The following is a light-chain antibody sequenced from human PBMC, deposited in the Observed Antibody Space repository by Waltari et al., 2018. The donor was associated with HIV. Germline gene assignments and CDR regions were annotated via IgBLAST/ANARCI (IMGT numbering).Light chain of an antibody. J-gene: IGLJ3*02. CDR1: SSTIGSNT. CDR3: AAWHDSLNGSWV. Sequence: QSVLSTPPSASGTPGQRVTISCSGSSSTIGSNTVNWYQQLPGTAPKLLIYSNNQRPSGVPDRFSGSKSGTSASLAISGLQSEDEADYYCAAWHDSLNGSWVFGGGTKLTVL. CDR2: SNN. V-gene: IGLV1-44*01.